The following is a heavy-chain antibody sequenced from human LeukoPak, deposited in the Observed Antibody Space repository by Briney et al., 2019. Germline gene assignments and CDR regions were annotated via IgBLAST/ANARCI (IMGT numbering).Heavy chain of an antibody. V-gene: IGHV1-18*01. D-gene: IGHD3-10*01. J-gene: IGHJ4*02. CDR1: GGTFSSYA. CDR2: ISAYNGNT. Sequence: ASVKVSCKASGGTFSSYAISWVRQAPGQGLEWMGGISAYNGNTNYAQKPQGRVTMTTDTSTSTAYMELRSLRSDDTAVYYCARPSMVRGVMTWFSYWGQGTLVTVSS. CDR3: ARPSMVRGVMTWFSY.